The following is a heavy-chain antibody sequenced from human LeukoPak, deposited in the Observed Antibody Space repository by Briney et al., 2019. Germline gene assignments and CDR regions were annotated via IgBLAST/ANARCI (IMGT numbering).Heavy chain of an antibody. V-gene: IGHV3-30*03. J-gene: IGHJ5*02. CDR1: DFFFSSYA. Sequence: GSLRLSCVASDFFFSSYAMNWVRQAPGKGLEWVAQITPGGDYVYYADSVKGRFTISRDNSKNTLYLQMNSLRAEDTAIYYCAFLRDYDFWSGYPWGQGTLVTVSS. CDR3: AFLRDYDFWSGYP. D-gene: IGHD3-3*01. CDR2: ITPGGDYV.